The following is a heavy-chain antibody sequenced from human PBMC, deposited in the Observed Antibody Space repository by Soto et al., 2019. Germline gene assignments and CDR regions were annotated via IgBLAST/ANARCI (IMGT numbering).Heavy chain of an antibody. V-gene: IGHV1-69*04. CDR3: ARDRITTRGDAFDL. CDR2: IIPIPDIT. J-gene: IGHJ3*01. Sequence: QVQLVQSGAEVRMPGSSVKVSCKAPGGTFSTYVISWVRQAPGQGLEWMGRIIPIPDITNYAQKFQGRVTVTADRSTSTAYMELTSLKSEDTPVYYCARDRITTRGDAFDLWGQGTMVTVSS. D-gene: IGHD3-3*01. CDR1: GGTFSTYV.